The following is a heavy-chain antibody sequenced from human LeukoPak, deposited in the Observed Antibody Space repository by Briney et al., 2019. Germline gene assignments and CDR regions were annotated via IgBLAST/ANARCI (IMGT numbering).Heavy chain of an antibody. D-gene: IGHD4-17*01. CDR1: GFTFLSYG. Sequence: GGSLRLSCAASGFTFLSYGMHLVRQAPGKGVGWVSAISGSGGSTYYADSVKGRFTISRDNSKNTLYLQMNSLRAEDTAVYYCAKPNLPSTVSYYYMDVWGKGTTVTVSS. J-gene: IGHJ6*03. CDR2: ISGSGGST. CDR3: AKPNLPSTVSYYYMDV. V-gene: IGHV3-23*01.